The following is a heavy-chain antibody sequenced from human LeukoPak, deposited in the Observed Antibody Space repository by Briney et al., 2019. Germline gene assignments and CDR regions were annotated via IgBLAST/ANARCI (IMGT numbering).Heavy chain of an antibody. V-gene: IGHV3-23*01. CDR2: ISNSGGNT. CDR3: ATFASPLWFGELGENWFDP. J-gene: IGHJ5*02. CDR1: GFTFRNYG. Sequence: PGGSLRLSCAASGFTFRNYGMSWVRQAPGKGLEWVSAISNSGGNTYYADSVKGRFTISRDNSKNTLYLQMNSLRAEDTAVYYCATFASPLWFGELGENWFDPWGQGTLVTVSS. D-gene: IGHD3-10*01.